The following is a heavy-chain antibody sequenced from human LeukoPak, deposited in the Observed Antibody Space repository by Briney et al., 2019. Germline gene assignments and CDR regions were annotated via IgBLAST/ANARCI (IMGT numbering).Heavy chain of an antibody. CDR3: AKEPTGYFPYYFDY. CDR1: GFTLSNYA. J-gene: IGHJ4*02. D-gene: IGHD3-9*01. CDR2: INGSGDKT. Sequence: QTGGSLRLSCAASGFTLSNYAMNWVRQAPGKGLEWVSSINGSGDKTYYADSVKGRFTISRDNSKNTLYLQMNSLRAEDTAVYYCAKEPTGYFPYYFDYWGQGTLVTVSS. V-gene: IGHV3-23*01.